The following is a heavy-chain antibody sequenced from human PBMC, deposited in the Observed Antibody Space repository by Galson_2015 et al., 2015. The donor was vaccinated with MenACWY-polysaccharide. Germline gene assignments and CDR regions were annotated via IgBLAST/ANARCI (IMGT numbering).Heavy chain of an antibody. J-gene: IGHJ4*02. V-gene: IGHV3-23*01. CDR1: EFIFTSYA. CDR3: AKGDRVGGTTLAFDY. CDR2: ISGSGGAT. Sequence: SLRLSCAASEFIFTSYAMAWVRQAPGKGLEWVSGISGSGGATYYADSVKGRFTISRANSKNTLYLQMDSLRAEDTALYYCAKGDRVGGTTLAFDYWGQGILVTVSS. D-gene: IGHD1-1*01.